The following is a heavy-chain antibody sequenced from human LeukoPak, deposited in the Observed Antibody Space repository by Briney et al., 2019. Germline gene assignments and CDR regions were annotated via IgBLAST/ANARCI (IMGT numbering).Heavy chain of an antibody. Sequence: ASVKVSCKASGCTFSSYTISWVRQAPGQGLEWMGGIIPIFSTADYAQKFQGRVTITADESTSTAYMELSSLRSEDTAVYYCAVGVRGSGSYQIWGHAFDIWGQGTMVTVSS. CDR2: IIPIFSTA. J-gene: IGHJ3*02. D-gene: IGHD3-10*01. CDR3: AVGVRGSGSYQIWGHAFDI. CDR1: GCTFSSYT. V-gene: IGHV1-69*13.